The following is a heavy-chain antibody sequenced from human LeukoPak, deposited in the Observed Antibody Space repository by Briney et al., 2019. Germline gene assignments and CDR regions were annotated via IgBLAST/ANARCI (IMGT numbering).Heavy chain of an antibody. CDR2: ISRSSDYM. J-gene: IGHJ4*02. CDR3: TRDQHYDLLIGYYYFDY. D-gene: IGHD3-9*01. Sequence: PGGSLRLSCAASGFTFSSYNMNWVRQAPGKGLEWVSSISRSSDYMYYADSVKGRFTISRDNAKNSLYLQMNSLRAEDTAVYYCTRDQHYDLLIGYYYFDYWGRGTLVTVSS. V-gene: IGHV3-21*01. CDR1: GFTFSSYN.